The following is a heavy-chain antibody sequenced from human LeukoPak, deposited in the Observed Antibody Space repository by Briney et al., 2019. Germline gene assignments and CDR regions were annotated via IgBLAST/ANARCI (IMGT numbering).Heavy chain of an antibody. CDR1: GFTFSSYA. CDR2: ISGSGGST. D-gene: IGHD4-17*01. J-gene: IGHJ4*02. CDR3: AKDSGDYGDIYYFDY. V-gene: IGHV3-23*01. Sequence: PGGSLRLSCAASGFTFSSYAMSWVRQAPGKGLEWVSAISGSGGSTYYADSVKGRFTISRDNSKNTLYLQMNSLRAEDTAVYYCAKDSGDYGDIYYFDYWGQGTLDTVSS.